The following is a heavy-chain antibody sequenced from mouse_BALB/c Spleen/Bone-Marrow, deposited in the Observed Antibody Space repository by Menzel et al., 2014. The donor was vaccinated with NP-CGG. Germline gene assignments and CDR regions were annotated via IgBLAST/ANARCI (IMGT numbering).Heavy chain of an antibody. CDR3: ARGGISIDY. CDR1: GYAFSIYW. Sequence: VKLVESGAELVRPGSSVKISCKASGYAFSIYWMNWVKQRPGQGLEWIGQIYPGDDDTGYNGKFKGKATLTADRSSSTAYMQLNSLTSEDSAVYFCARGGISIDYWGQGTTLTVSS. J-gene: IGHJ2*01. V-gene: IGHV1-80*01. CDR2: IYPGDDDT.